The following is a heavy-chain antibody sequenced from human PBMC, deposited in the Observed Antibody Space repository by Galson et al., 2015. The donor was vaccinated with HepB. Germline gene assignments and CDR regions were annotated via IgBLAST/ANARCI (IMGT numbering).Heavy chain of an antibody. CDR2: ISGRGGNT. CDR1: GFTFSSYA. V-gene: IGHV3-23*01. CDR3: GKDPVRASYRPYGMDV. Sequence: SLRLSCAASGFTFSSYAMSWVRQAPGKGLEWVSSISGRGGNTYYTDSVKGRFTISRDNSKKMAYLQMNSLRAEDTALYYCGKDPVRASYRPYGMDVWGQGTLVTVSS. D-gene: IGHD5-18*01. J-gene: IGHJ6*02.